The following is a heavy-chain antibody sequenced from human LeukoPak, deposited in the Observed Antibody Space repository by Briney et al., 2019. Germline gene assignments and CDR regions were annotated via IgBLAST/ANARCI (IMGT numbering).Heavy chain of an antibody. CDR1: GGSISSSSYY. CDR3: ARGVLLWFGESPTLDRYYYYMDV. J-gene: IGHJ6*03. V-gene: IGHV4-39*07. CDR2: MYYSGST. Sequence: SETLSLTCTVSGGSISSSSYYWGWIRQPPGKGLEWIGSMYYSGSTYYNPSLKSRVTISVDTSKNQFSLKLSSVTAADTAVYYCARGVLLWFGESPTLDRYYYYMDVWGKGTTVTISS. D-gene: IGHD3-10*01.